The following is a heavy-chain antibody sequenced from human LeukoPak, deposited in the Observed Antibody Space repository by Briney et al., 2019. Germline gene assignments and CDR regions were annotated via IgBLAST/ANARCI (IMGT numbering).Heavy chain of an antibody. D-gene: IGHD3-22*01. CDR1: GFVFSSYW. CDR2: IKQDGSEK. CDR3: ARVLSGSWDWFDP. V-gene: IGHV3-7*01. Sequence: GGSLRLSCAASGFVFSSYWMSWVRQAPGKGLEWVANIKQDGSEKYYADSVKGRFTISRDNAKNTVYLQMNSLRAEDTAVYYCARVLSGSWDWFDPWGQGTLVTVSS. J-gene: IGHJ5*02.